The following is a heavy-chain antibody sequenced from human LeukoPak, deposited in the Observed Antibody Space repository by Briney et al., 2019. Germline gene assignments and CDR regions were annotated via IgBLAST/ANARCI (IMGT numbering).Heavy chain of an antibody. CDR1: SFTVSSSY. CDR3: ARLPSGDY. J-gene: IGHJ4*02. Sequence: GGSLRLSCAASSFTVSSSYMTWVRQAPGKGLEWVSIIYSGGSTYYADSVKGRFTISRDISKNTLHLQMNSLRAEDTAVYYCARLPSGDYWGQGTLVTVSS. CDR2: IYSGGST. D-gene: IGHD3-10*01. V-gene: IGHV3-66*04.